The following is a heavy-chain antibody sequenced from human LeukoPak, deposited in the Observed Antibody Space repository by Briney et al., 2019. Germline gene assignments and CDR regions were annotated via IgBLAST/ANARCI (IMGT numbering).Heavy chain of an antibody. J-gene: IGHJ4*02. CDR2: INPNSGGT. Sequence: ASVKVSCKASGYTFTGYYMHWVRQAPGQGLEWMGWINPNSGGTNYAQKLQGRVTMTTDTSTSTAYMELRSLRSDDTAVYYCARNGGAVADYFDYWGQGTLVTVSS. D-gene: IGHD6-19*01. CDR3: ARNGGAVADYFDY. V-gene: IGHV1-2*02. CDR1: GYTFTGYY.